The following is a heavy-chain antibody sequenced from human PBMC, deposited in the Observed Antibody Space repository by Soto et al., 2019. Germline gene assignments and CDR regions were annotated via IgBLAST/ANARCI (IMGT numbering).Heavy chain of an antibody. Sequence: GGPLILCCSASGLTFGTYSMNWVRQAPGKGLEWVSTISGSGGSPYYADSVKGRFTISRDNSKNTLYLQMNSLRAGDSAIYYCAKEGTSGLYYFAYWGQGTLVTVSS. D-gene: IGHD6-19*01. CDR2: ISGSGGSP. CDR3: AKEGTSGLYYFAY. J-gene: IGHJ4*02. CDR1: GLTFGTYS. V-gene: IGHV3-23*01.